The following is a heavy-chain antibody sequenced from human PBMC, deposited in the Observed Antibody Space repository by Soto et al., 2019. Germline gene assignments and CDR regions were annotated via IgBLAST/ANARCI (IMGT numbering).Heavy chain of an antibody. D-gene: IGHD7-27*01. CDR1: GGSITSDYSC. J-gene: IGHJ4*02. V-gene: IGHV4-30-4*01. CDR2: IFDSGTT. CDR3: ARGPSGDKVHY. Sequence: QVQLQESGPGLVKPSQTLSLTCTVSGGSITSDYSCCSWIRQPPGEGLEWIGHIFDSGTTYTNPSLRSQVAISLDTSKNHFSLTLSSVTAADPAVYYCARGPSGDKVHYWGQGALVTVSS.